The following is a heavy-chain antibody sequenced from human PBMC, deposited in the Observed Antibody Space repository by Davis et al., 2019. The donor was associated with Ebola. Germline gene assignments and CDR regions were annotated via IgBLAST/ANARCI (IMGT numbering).Heavy chain of an antibody. V-gene: IGHV3-30-3*01. CDR1: GFTFSSYA. CDR3: AREIVEMATILWTNFDY. D-gene: IGHD5-24*01. CDR2: ISYGGSNK. Sequence: GESLKISCAASGFTFSSYAMHWVRQAPGKGLEWVAVISYGGSNKYYADSVKGRFTISRDNSKNTLYLQMNSLRAEDTAVYYCAREIVEMATILWTNFDYWGQGTLVTVSS. J-gene: IGHJ4*02.